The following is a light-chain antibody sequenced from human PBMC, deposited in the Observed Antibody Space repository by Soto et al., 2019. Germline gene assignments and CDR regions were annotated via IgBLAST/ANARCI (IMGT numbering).Light chain of an antibody. CDR2: GNT. CDR1: SSNLGAGYD. J-gene: IGLJ3*02. CDR3: QSYDTTLSSGV. V-gene: IGLV1-40*01. Sequence: QSVLTQAPSVSGAPGQRVTISCTGSSSNLGAGYDVQWYQHLPGSAPKLLILGNTNRPSGVPDRFSGSKSGTSASLAITGLQAEDEGDYYCQSYDTTLSSGVFGGGTKVTVL.